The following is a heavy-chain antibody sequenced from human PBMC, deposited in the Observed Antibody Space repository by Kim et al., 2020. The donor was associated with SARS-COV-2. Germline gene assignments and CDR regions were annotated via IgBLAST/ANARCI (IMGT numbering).Heavy chain of an antibody. V-gene: IGHV1-46*01. CDR2: VNPSGDNR. CDR1: GYTFINYY. D-gene: IGHD3-10*01. J-gene: IGHJ4*02. CDR3: ARGRPLWFAEAPANY. Sequence: ASVKVSCKASGYTFINYYVHWVRQAPGQGLEWMAVVNPSGDNRIYAQKFQDRITMTTDTSTSTVYMELTGLRSDDTAVYYCARGRPLWFAEAPANYWGQGTLVTVSS.